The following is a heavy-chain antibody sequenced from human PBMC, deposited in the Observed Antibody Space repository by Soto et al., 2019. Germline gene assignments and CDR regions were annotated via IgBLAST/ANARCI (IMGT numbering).Heavy chain of an antibody. D-gene: IGHD5-18*01. CDR3: ARAEASYGHFSYYGMDV. CDR2: INHSGST. CDR1: GGSFSGYY. V-gene: IGHV4-34*01. J-gene: IGHJ6*02. Sequence: QVQLQQWGAGLLKPSETLSLTCAVYGGSFSGYYWSWIRQPPGKGLEWIGEINHSGSTNYNPSLKPRVTRAVDTSKNQSSLKLSSVTAAVTAVYYCARAEASYGHFSYYGMDVWGQGTTVTVSS.